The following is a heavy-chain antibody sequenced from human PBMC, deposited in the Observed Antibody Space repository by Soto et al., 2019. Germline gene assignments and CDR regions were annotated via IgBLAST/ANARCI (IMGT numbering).Heavy chain of an antibody. CDR3: AQDVVVVAAASWDGMDV. J-gene: IGHJ6*02. CDR2: ISYDGSNK. V-gene: IGHV3-30*18. D-gene: IGHD2-2*01. Sequence: GGSLRLSCAASGFTFSSYGMHWVRQAPGKGLEWVAVISYDGSNKYYADSVKGRFTISRDNSKNTLYLQMNSLRAEDTAVYYCAQDVVVVAAASWDGMDVWGQGTTVTVSS. CDR1: GFTFSSYG.